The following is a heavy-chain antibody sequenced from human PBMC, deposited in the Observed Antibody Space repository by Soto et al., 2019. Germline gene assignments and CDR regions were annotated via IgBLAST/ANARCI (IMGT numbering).Heavy chain of an antibody. CDR2: IKQDGSEK. CDR3: AREGGYYDFWSGYYGFTGNDAFDI. J-gene: IGHJ3*02. Sequence: EVQLVESGGGLVQPGGSLRLSCAASGFTFSSYWMSWVRQAPGKGLEWVANIKQDGSEKYYVDSVKGRFTISRDNAKNSLYLQMNSLRAEDTAVYYCAREGGYYDFWSGYYGFTGNDAFDIWGQGTMVTVSS. V-gene: IGHV3-7*01. CDR1: GFTFSSYW. D-gene: IGHD3-3*01.